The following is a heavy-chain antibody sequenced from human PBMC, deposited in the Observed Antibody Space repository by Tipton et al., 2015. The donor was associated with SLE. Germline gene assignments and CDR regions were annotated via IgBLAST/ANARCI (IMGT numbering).Heavy chain of an antibody. J-gene: IGHJ4*02. CDR1: GGSISSHY. Sequence: LRLSCTVSGGSISSHYWSWIRQPPGKGLEWIGYIYYSGSTNYNPSLKSRVTISVDTSKNQFSLKLSSVTAADTAVYYCARTPTVGATKGDYFDYWGQGTLVTVSS. D-gene: IGHD1-26*01. CDR2: IYYSGST. V-gene: IGHV4-59*11. CDR3: ARTPTVGATKGDYFDY.